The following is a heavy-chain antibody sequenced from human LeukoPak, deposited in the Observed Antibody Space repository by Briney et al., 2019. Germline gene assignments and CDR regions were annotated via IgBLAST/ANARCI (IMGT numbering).Heavy chain of an antibody. CDR1: GFTFGIYA. V-gene: IGHV3-23*01. CDR2: IGGSAST. J-gene: IGHJ4*02. D-gene: IGHD1-26*01. CDR3: AISGGYWAWAH. Sequence: GGSLRLSCAASGFTFGIYAMSWVRQAPGKGLEWVSGIGGSASTYYADSVKGRFTISRDNSKNTLYLQMSSLRAEDTAVYYCAISGGYWAWAHWGQGTLVTVSS.